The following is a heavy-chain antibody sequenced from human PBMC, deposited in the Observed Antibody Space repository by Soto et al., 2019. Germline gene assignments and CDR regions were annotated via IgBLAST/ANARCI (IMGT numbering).Heavy chain of an antibody. CDR1: GGSISSSNW. Sequence: PSETLSLTCAVSGGSISSSNWWSWVRQPPGKGLEWIGEIYHSGSTNYNPSLKSRVTISVDKSKNQFSLKLSSVTAADTAVYYCAKAATVVTLYYFDYWGQGTLVTVSS. CDR2: IYHSGST. CDR3: AKAATVVTLYYFDY. V-gene: IGHV4-4*02. J-gene: IGHJ4*02. D-gene: IGHD4-17*01.